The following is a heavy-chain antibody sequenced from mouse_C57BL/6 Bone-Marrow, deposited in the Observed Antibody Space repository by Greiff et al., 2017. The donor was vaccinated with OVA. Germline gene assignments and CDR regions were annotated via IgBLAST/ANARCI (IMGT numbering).Heavy chain of an antibody. CDR1: GFNIKDYY. J-gene: IGHJ3*01. CDR3: TTFYGSPFAY. Sequence: VQLQQSGAELVRPGASVKLSCTASGFNIKDYYMHWVKQRPEQGLEWIGRIDPEDGDTEYAPKFQGKATMTAYTSSNTAYLQLSSLTYEDTAVYYCTTFYGSPFAYWGQGTLVTVSA. D-gene: IGHD1-1*01. CDR2: IDPEDGDT. V-gene: IGHV14-1*01.